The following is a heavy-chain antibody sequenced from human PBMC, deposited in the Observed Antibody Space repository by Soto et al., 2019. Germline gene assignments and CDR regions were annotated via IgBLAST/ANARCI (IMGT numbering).Heavy chain of an antibody. J-gene: IGHJ4*02. CDR1: GGSISSSSYY. CDR3: ARDSSGYQYYFDY. D-gene: IGHD3-3*01. Sequence: SETLSLTCPVSGGSISSSSYYWGWIRQPPGKGLEWIGSIYYSGSTYYNPSLKSRVTISVDTSKNQFSLKLSSVTAADTAVYYCARDSSGYQYYFDYWGQGTLVTVSS. CDR2: IYYSGST. V-gene: IGHV4-39*02.